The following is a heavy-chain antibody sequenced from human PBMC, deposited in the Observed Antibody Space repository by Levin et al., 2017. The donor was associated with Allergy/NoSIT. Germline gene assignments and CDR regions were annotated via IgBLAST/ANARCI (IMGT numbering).Heavy chain of an antibody. CDR3: ARAPLGVVGHDY. V-gene: IGHV4-61*01. CDR1: GGSVRSGSYY. Sequence: SQTLSLPCTVSGGSVRSGSYYWRWIRQPPGKGLEWIGYIYYSGSTNYNPSLKSRVTISVDTSKNQFSLKLSSVTAADTAVYYCARAPLGVVGHDYWGQGTLVTVSS. CDR2: IYYSGST. D-gene: IGHD2-15*01. J-gene: IGHJ4*02.